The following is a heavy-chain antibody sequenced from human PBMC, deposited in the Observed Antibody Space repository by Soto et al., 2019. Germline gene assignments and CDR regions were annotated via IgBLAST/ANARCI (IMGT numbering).Heavy chain of an antibody. CDR1: GYTFTSYA. Sequence: QVQLVQSGAEEKKPGASVKVSCKASGYTFTSYAMHWVRQAPGQRLEWMGWINAGNGNTKYSQKFQGRVTITRDTSASTAYMELSSLRSEDTAVYYCARPADYGDDESWFDPWGQGTLVTVSS. CDR3: ARPADYGDDESWFDP. J-gene: IGHJ5*02. V-gene: IGHV1-3*05. CDR2: INAGNGNT. D-gene: IGHD4-17*01.